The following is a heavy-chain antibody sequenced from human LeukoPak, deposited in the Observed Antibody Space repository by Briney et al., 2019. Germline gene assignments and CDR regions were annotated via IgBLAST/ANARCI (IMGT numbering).Heavy chain of an antibody. CDR1: GGSISSSSYY. Sequence: SETLSLTCTVSGGSISSSSYYWGWIRQPPGKGLEWIGSIYYSGSTYYNPSLKSRVTISVDTSKNQFSLKLSSVTAADTAVYYCARGSDDYVWGSYLGPHWFDPWGQGTLVTVSS. J-gene: IGHJ5*02. D-gene: IGHD3-16*01. CDR3: ARGSDDYVWGSYLGPHWFDP. CDR2: IYYSGST. V-gene: IGHV4-39*07.